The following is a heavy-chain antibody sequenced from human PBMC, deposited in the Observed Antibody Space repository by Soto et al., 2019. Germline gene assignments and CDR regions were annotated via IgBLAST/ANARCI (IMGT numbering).Heavy chain of an antibody. CDR3: ATDWDGADAFDI. CDR1: GYTLTELS. D-gene: IGHD4-17*01. Sequence: ASVKVSCKVSGYTLTELSMHWVRQAPGKGLELMGGFDPEDGETIYAQKFQGRVTMTEDTSTDTAYMELSSLRSEDTAVYYCATDWDGADAFDIWGQGTMVTVSS. CDR2: FDPEDGET. V-gene: IGHV1-24*01. J-gene: IGHJ3*02.